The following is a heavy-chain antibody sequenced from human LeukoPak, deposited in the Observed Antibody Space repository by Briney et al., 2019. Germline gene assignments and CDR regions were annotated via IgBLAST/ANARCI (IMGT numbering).Heavy chain of an antibody. CDR1: GFTFSSYW. J-gene: IGHJ4*02. Sequence: GGSLRLSCAASGFTFSSYWMSWVRQAPGKGLEWVANIKQDGSEKYYVDSVKGRFTISRDNAKNSLYLQMNSLRAEDTAVYYCASDLPESYSVFDYWGQGTLVTVSS. D-gene: IGHD1-26*01. CDR2: IKQDGSEK. V-gene: IGHV3-7*01. CDR3: ASDLPESYSVFDY.